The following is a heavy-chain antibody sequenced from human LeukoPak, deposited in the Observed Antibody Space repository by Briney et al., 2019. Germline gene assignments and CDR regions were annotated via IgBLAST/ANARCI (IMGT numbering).Heavy chain of an antibody. J-gene: IGHJ6*03. Sequence: GASVKVSCKASGYTFTSYGISWVRQAPGQGLEWMRWISAYNGNTNYAQKLQGRVTMTTDTSTSTAYMELRSLRSDDTAVYYCARVLGYGDYYYYYMDVWGKGTTVTVSS. CDR3: ARVLGYGDYYYYYMDV. V-gene: IGHV1-18*01. CDR2: ISAYNGNT. CDR1: GYTFTSYG. D-gene: IGHD4-17*01.